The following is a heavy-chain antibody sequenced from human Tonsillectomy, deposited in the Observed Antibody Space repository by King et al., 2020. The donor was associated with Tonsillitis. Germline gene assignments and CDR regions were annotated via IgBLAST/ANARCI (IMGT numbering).Heavy chain of an antibody. Sequence: VQLVESGGGLVQPGGSLRLSCAASGFTFSSFTMNWVRQAPGKGLEWVSYINSGSGTINYADSVKGRFTISRDNAKNSLYLQMNSLRDDDTAVYYCAREVRGRTWREFFFDYWGQGVLVTVSS. D-gene: IGHD3-10*01. CDR1: GFTFSSFT. CDR3: AREVRGRTWREFFFDY. J-gene: IGHJ4*02. CDR2: INSGSGTI. V-gene: IGHV3-48*02.